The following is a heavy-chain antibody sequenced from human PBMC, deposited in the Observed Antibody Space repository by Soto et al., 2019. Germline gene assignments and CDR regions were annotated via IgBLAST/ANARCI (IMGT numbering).Heavy chain of an antibody. J-gene: IGHJ4*02. CDR2: ISAYNGNT. D-gene: IGHD3-22*01. Sequence: QVQLVQSGAEVKKPGASVKVSCKASGYTFTSYGISWVRQDPGQGLEWMGWISAYNGNTNYAQKLQGRVTMTTDTSTSTAYMELRSLRSDDTAVYYCARHDRYYYESSCYYLLDYWGQGTMVTVSS. V-gene: IGHV1-18*01. CDR1: GYTFTSYG. CDR3: ARHDRYYYESSCYYLLDY.